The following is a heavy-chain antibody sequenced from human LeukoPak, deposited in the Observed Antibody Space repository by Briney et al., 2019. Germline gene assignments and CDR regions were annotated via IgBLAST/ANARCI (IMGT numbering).Heavy chain of an antibody. J-gene: IGHJ4*02. CDR1: GGSFSGYY. CDR3: ARAGWTVAGTFDY. CDR2: INHSGST. D-gene: IGHD6-19*01. Sequence: SETLSLTCAVYGGSFSGYYWSWIRQPPGKGLEWIGEINHSGSTNYNPSLKSRVTISVDTSKNQFSLKLSSVTAADTAEYYCARAGWTVAGTFDYWGQGTLVTVSS. V-gene: IGHV4-34*01.